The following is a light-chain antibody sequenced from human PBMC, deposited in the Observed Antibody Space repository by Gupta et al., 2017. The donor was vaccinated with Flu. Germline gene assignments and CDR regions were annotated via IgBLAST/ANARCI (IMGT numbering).Light chain of an antibody. V-gene: IGLV2-11*03. CDR3: CSYGATVP. J-gene: IGLJ2*01. Sequence: GQSVAISCHGTTSDIGTYPYVSRYQQHPGKAPKLMIYDVSKRPSGVPERFSGSNYGNTAYLTISGLQAEEGAYSYYCSYGATVPFGGGTKLTVL. CDR1: TSDIGTYPY. CDR2: DVS.